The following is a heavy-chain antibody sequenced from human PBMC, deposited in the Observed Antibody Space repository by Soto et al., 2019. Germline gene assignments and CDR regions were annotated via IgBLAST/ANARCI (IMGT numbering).Heavy chain of an antibody. CDR2: ISYDGSNK. J-gene: IGHJ4*02. D-gene: IGHD6-6*01. CDR3: AKHGEQLVSFYYFDY. CDR1: GSTFSSYG. Sequence: PGGSLRLSXAASGSTFSSYGMHWVRQAPGKGLEWVAVISYDGSNKYYADSVKGRFTISRDNPKNTLYLQMNSLRAEDTAVYYCAKHGEQLVSFYYFDYWGQGTPVTVSA. V-gene: IGHV3-30*18.